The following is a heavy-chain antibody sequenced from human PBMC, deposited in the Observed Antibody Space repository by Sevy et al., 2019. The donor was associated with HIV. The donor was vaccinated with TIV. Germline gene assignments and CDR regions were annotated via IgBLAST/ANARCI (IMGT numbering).Heavy chain of an antibody. J-gene: IGHJ4*02. CDR1: GFTFSDHG. CDR2: ISYDGNNR. V-gene: IGHV3-30*18. CDR3: AKEDYGGNLPNYFAS. Sequence: GGSLRLSCAASGFTFSDHGMHWVRQAPGKGLDWVAEISYDGNNRYYADSVKGPFTISRDNSKNTLYLQMDSVRPEDTAVYYCAKEDYGGNLPNYFASWGQGTRVTVSS. D-gene: IGHD4-17*01.